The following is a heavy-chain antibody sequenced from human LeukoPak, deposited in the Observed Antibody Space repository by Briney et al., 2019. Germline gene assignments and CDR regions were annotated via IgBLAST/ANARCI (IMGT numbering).Heavy chain of an antibody. V-gene: IGHV3-7*01. CDR1: GFSFNSYW. CDR2: IKQDGSEK. Sequence: PGGSLRLSCAASGFSFNSYWMTWVRQAPGKGLEWVANIKQDGSEKCYVDSVKGRFTISRDNAKNSLYLQMNSLRAEDTAVYYCARGYFDWLPHFDYWGQGTLVTVSS. CDR3: ARGYFDWLPHFDY. J-gene: IGHJ4*02. D-gene: IGHD3-9*01.